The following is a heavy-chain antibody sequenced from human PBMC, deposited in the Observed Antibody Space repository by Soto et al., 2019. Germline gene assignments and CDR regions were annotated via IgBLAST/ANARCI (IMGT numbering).Heavy chain of an antibody. CDR3: AVGADDYRDLLNWFHS. CDR2: IVVGSGNT. J-gene: IGHJ5*01. D-gene: IGHD4-17*01. CDR1: GFTFTSSA. V-gene: IGHV1-58*01. Sequence: SVKVSCKASGFTFTSSAVQWVRQARGQRLEWIGWIVVGSGNTNYAQKFQERVTITRDMSTGTAYMELSSLRSEDTAVYYCAVGADDYRDLLNWFHSSGQAPLVTVSS.